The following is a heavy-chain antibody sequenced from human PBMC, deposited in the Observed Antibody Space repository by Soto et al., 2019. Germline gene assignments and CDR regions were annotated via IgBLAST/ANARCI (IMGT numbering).Heavy chain of an antibody. CDR2: FYPGDSDT. CDR3: ARQGNGAEGFDY. J-gene: IGHJ4*02. Sequence: VFLRISCKGAGDYCASYGSGWVRKMPGKGLEWMGIFYPGDSDTRYSPSFQGQVTISADRSISTAYLQWSSLRPSDTAMYYCARQGNGAEGFDYWGQGTLVTSPQ. V-gene: IGHV5-51*01. D-gene: IGHD4-17*01. CDR1: GDYCASYG.